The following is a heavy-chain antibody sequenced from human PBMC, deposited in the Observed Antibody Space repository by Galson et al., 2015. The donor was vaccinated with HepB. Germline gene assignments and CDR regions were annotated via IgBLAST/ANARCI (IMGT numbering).Heavy chain of an antibody. CDR3: ATRLDITFGGPLDAFDI. CDR2: FDPEDGET. J-gene: IGHJ3*02. Sequence: SVKVSCKVSGYTLTELSMHWVRQAPGKGLEWMGGFDPEDGETIYAQKFQGRVTMTEDTSTDTAYMELSSLRSEDTAAYYCATRLDITFGGPLDAFDIWGQGTMVTVSS. V-gene: IGHV1-24*01. CDR1: GYTLTELS. D-gene: IGHD3-16*01.